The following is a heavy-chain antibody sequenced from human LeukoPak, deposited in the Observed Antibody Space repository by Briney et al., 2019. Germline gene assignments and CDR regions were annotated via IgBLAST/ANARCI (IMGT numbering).Heavy chain of an antibody. CDR1: GFTFSSYA. V-gene: IGHV3-49*04. Sequence: PGGSLRLSCAASGFTFSSYAMSWVRQAPGKGLEWVGFIRSKAYGGTTEYAASVKGRFTISRDDSKSIAYLQMNSLKTEDTAVYYCTRARGELVDYWGQGTLVTVSS. J-gene: IGHJ4*02. CDR3: TRARGELVDY. CDR2: IRSKAYGGTT. D-gene: IGHD3-10*01.